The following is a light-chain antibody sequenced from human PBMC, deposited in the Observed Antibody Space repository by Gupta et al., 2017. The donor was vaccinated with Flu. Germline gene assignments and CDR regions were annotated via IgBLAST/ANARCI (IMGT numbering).Light chain of an antibody. CDR1: QSVRIN. V-gene: IGKV3-15*01. CDR3: QQYYDWPPLT. CDR2: GAS. Sequence: ATLSVSPGERATLSCRASQSVRINLAWYQQKPGQAPRLLIYGASTSYTCIPARCSGSGCGTNFSLSISSRQSEDSTVYYYQQYYDWPPLTFGAGTKVEIK. J-gene: IGKJ4*01.